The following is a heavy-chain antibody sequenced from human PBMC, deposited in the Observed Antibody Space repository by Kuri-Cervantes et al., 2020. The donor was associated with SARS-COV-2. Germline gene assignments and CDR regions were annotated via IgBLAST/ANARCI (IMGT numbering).Heavy chain of an antibody. CDR1: GFTLTGYG. Sequence: GGSLRLSCAASGFTLTGYGMNWVRQAPGRGLEWVSSISSGSDYIYYADSVKGRLSVSRDNAENSLSLQMNSLTAGDTAVYYCARDRGYCDGGGCYSTGFSFDYWGQGALVTVSS. V-gene: IGHV3-21*01. J-gene: IGHJ4*02. CDR2: ISSGSDYI. D-gene: IGHD2-15*01. CDR3: ARDRGYCDGGGCYSTGFSFDY.